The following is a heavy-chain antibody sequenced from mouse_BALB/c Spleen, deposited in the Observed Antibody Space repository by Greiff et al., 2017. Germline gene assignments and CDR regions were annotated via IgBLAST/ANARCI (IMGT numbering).Heavy chain of an antibody. Sequence: EVQVVESGPELVKPGASVKISCKASGYTFTDYNMHWVKQSHGKSLEWIGYIYPYNGGTGYNQKFKSKATLTVDNSSSTAYMELRSLTSEDSAVYYCARVYYDYAWFAYWGQGTLVTVSA. V-gene: IGHV1S29*02. J-gene: IGHJ3*01. CDR2: IYPYNGGT. CDR3: ARVYYDYAWFAY. CDR1: GYTFTDYN. D-gene: IGHD2-4*01.